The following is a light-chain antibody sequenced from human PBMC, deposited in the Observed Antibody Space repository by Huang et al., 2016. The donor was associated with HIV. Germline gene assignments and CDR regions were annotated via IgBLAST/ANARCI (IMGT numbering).Light chain of an antibody. CDR2: ATS. CDR3: QQSYSTPWT. CDR1: QSISSY. Sequence: DIQMSQSPSSLSASVGDRVTITCRASQSISSYLNWYQQKPVKAPKHLIYATSTLQRGVPSRFSGRGSGTDFTLTISSLQPEDFATYYCQQSYSTPWTFGQGTKVEIK. J-gene: IGKJ1*01. V-gene: IGKV1-39*01.